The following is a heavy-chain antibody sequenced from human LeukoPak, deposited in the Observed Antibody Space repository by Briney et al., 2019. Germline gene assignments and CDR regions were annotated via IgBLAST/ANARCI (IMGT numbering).Heavy chain of an antibody. CDR2: IIPIFGTA. Sequence: SAKVSCKASGGTFSSYAISWVRQAPGQGLEWMGGIIPIFGTANYAQKFQGRVTITADESTSTAYMELSSLRSEDTAVYYCARAGYCGGDCYSDYWGQGTLVTVSS. V-gene: IGHV1-69*01. D-gene: IGHD2-21*01. CDR3: ARAGYCGGDCYSDY. CDR1: GGTFSSYA. J-gene: IGHJ4*02.